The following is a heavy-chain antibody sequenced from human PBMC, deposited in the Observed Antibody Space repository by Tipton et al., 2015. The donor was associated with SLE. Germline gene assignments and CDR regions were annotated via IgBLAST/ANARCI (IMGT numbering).Heavy chain of an antibody. D-gene: IGHD3-22*01. Sequence: TLSLTCTVSGGSISSSSYYWGWIRQPPGKGLEWIGSIYYSGSTYYNPSLKSRVTISVDTSKNQFSLKLSSVTAADTAVYYCARHPYDSSGYLDYWGQGTLVTVSS. CDR2: IYYSGST. CDR3: ARHPYDSSGYLDY. J-gene: IGHJ4*02. V-gene: IGHV4-39*01. CDR1: GGSISSSSYY.